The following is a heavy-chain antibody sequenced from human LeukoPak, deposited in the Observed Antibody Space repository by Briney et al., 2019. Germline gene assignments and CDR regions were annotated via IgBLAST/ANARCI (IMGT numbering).Heavy chain of an antibody. V-gene: IGHV3-23*01. CDR1: GFTFSSYA. Sequence: GGSLRLSCAASGFTFSSYAMSWVRQAPGKGLEWVSAISGSGGSTYHADSVKGRFTISRDNSKNTLYLQMNSLRAEDTAVYYCANGGVGISASIFDYWGQGTLVTVSS. D-gene: IGHD2-8*02. J-gene: IGHJ4*02. CDR3: ANGGVGISASIFDY. CDR2: ISGSGGST.